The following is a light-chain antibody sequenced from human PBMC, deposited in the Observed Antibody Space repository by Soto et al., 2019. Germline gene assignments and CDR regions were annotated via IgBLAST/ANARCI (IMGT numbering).Light chain of an antibody. V-gene: IGKV1-5*01. CDR1: QSISSW. Sequence: DIQMTQSPSTLSASVEDRVTNTCRASQSISSWLVWYQQKPGKAPKLLIYDASSLESGVPSRFSGSGSGTEFTLTISSLQPDDFATYYCQQYNSYWTFGQGTKVDIK. CDR2: DAS. CDR3: QQYNSYWT. J-gene: IGKJ1*01.